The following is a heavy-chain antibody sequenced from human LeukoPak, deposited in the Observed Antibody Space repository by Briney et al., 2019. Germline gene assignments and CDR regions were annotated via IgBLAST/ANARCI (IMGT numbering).Heavy chain of an antibody. D-gene: IGHD2-21*02. J-gene: IGHJ3*02. CDR3: ARKGEVTAPTKNAFDI. CDR2: ISSSSSYI. V-gene: IGHV3-21*01. Sequence: PGGSLRLSCAASGFIFSSYNMNWVRQAPGKGLEWVSFISSSSSYIYYADSVKGRFTISRDNAKNSLYLQMNSLRAEDTALYFCARKGEVTAPTKNAFDIWGQGTMVTVSS. CDR1: GFIFSSYN.